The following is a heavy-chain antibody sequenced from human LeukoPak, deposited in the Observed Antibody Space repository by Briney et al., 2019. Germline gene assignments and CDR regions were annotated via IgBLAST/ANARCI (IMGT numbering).Heavy chain of an antibody. J-gene: IGHJ4*02. D-gene: IGHD3-10*01. CDR2: INPNSGGT. CDR3: ARVMRELAPFDY. Sequence: ASVKVSCKASGYTFTGYYMHWVRQAPGQGLEWMGRINPNSGGTNYAQKFQGRVTMTRDTSISTAYTVLSRLRSDATALYYCARVMRELAPFDYWGQGTLVTVSS. V-gene: IGHV1-2*06. CDR1: GYTFTGYY.